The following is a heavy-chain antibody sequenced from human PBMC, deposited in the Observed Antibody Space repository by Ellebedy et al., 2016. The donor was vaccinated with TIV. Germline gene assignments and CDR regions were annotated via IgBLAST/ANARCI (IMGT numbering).Heavy chain of an antibody. CDR1: EFTFSTYS. D-gene: IGHD1-26*01. Sequence: GESLKISCAASEFTFSTYSMNWVRRAPGKGLEWVAYIGSRINKIYYADSVKGRFTISRDNAKNSLYLQMNSLRDEDTAVYYCARGGGERLRYAFDIWGHGTLVTVSS. CDR2: IGSRINKI. V-gene: IGHV3-48*02. J-gene: IGHJ3*02. CDR3: ARGGGERLRYAFDI.